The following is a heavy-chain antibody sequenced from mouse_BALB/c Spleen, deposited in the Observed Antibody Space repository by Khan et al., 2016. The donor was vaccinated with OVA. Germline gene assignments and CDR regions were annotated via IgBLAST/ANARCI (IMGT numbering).Heavy chain of an antibody. CDR3: ARDGSRYSYAMDY. V-gene: IGHV3-2*02. Sequence: EVQLQESGPGLVKPSQSLSLTCTVTGYSITSDYAWNWIRQFPGNKLEWMGYISSSGSTNYNPALKSRISITRDTSKNQFFLQLNSVTTEDTATYYCARDGSRYSYAMDYWGQGTSGTVSS. J-gene: IGHJ4*01. CDR1: GYSITSDYA. D-gene: IGHD2-3*01. CDR2: ISSSGST.